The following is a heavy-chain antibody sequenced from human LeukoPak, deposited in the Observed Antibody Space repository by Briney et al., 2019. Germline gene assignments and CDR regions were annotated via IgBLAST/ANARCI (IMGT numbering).Heavy chain of an antibody. CDR3: ARDQYYYDSSGYFDAFDI. CDR1: GLTFSSYW. D-gene: IGHD3-22*01. CDR2: INGDGSST. J-gene: IGHJ3*02. Sequence: GGSLRLSCAASGLTFSSYWMNWFRQAPGKGLVWVSGINGDGSSTSYADSVKGRFTISRDNAKNTLYLQMNSLRAEDTAVYYCARDQYYYDSSGYFDAFDIWGQGTMVTVSS. V-gene: IGHV3-74*01.